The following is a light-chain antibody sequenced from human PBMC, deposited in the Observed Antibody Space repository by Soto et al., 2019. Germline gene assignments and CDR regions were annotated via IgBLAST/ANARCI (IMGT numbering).Light chain of an antibody. Sequence: DIQMTQSPSALSASVGDRVTITCRASHSFSNWLAWYQQKPGKAPKLLIYDASILERGVPSRFSGSGSGTQFTLTISSLQPDDFASYFCQHYNSYEVGQGTKVDIK. CDR3: QHYNSYE. J-gene: IGKJ1*01. V-gene: IGKV1-5*01. CDR2: DAS. CDR1: HSFSNW.